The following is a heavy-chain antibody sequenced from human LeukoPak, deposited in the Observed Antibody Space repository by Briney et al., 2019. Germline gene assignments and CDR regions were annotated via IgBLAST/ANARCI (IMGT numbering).Heavy chain of an antibody. D-gene: IGHD2-15*01. Sequence: PGGSLRLSCAASGFTFSSYAMSWVRQAPGKGLEWVSAISGSGGSTYYADAVKGRFTISRDNSKNTLYLQMNSLRAEDTAVYYCAKWGLPGGGRSPTGGYDYWGQGTLVTVSS. CDR2: ISGSGGST. J-gene: IGHJ4*02. V-gene: IGHV3-23*01. CDR3: AKWGLPGGGRSPTGGYDY. CDR1: GFTFSSYA.